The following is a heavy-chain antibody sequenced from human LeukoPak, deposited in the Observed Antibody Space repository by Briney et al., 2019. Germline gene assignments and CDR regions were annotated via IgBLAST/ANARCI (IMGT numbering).Heavy chain of an antibody. CDR1: GLRFSRFW. V-gene: IGHV3-7*01. CDR2: IEEDGSEK. D-gene: IGHD3-10*01. CDR3: VAGATSFDP. Sequence: GGSLRLSCAASGLRFSRFWMSWVRQAPGKGREWVANIEEDGSEKNYVDFVRGRFTISRDNAKKSLYLQMNSLRDGDTALYYCVAGATSFDPWGQGTLVTVSS. J-gene: IGHJ5*02.